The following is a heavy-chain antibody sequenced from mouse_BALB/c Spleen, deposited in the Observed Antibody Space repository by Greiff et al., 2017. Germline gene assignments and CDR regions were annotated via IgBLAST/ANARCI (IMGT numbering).Heavy chain of an antibody. CDR2: INSNGGST. CDR1: GFTFSSYY. D-gene: IGHD2-4*01. Sequence: EVKVVESGGGLVKLGGSLKLSCAASGFTFSSYYMSWVRQTPGKRLELVAAINSNGGSTYYPDTVKGRFTISRDNAKNTLYLQMSSLKSEDTALYYCARHDYDEGYYAMDYWGQGTSVTVSS. CDR3: ARHDYDEGYYAMDY. J-gene: IGHJ4*01. V-gene: IGHV5-6-2*01.